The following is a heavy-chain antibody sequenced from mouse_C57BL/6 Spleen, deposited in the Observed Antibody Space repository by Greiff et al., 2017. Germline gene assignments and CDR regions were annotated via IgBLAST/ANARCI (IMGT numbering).Heavy chain of an antibody. CDR3: ASHGSSACYAMDY. CDR2: IDPSDSET. D-gene: IGHD1-1*01. J-gene: IGHJ4*01. CDR1: GYTFTSYW. Sequence: QVQLQQPGAELVRPGSSVKLSCKASGYTFTSYWMHWVKQRPIQGLEWIGNIDPSDSETHYNQKFKDKATLTVDKSSSTAYMQLSSLTSEDSAVYYCASHGSSACYAMDYWGQGTSVTVSS. V-gene: IGHV1-52*01.